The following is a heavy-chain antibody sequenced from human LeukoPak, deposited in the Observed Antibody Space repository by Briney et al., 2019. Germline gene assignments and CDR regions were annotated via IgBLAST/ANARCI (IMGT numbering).Heavy chain of an antibody. J-gene: IGHJ4*02. Sequence: SETLSLTCAVYGGSFSDYYWSWIRQPPGNGLEWIGEINHSGTTVYSPSLKSRLTISLDTSKNQFSLKLTSVTAADTAVYYCARDLDTSGYYFHYWGQGTLVTVSS. CDR3: ARDLDTSGYYFHY. CDR2: INHSGTT. D-gene: IGHD3-22*01. V-gene: IGHV4-34*01. CDR1: GGSFSDYY.